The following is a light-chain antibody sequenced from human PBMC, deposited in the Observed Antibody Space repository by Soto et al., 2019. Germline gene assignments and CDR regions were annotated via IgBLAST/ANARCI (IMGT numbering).Light chain of an antibody. CDR1: QSVSSN. Sequence: DIVLTQSPATLSVSPGESATLSCRASQSVSSNLAWHQQKPGQAPRLLIYGASSRATGVPDRFSGNGSGTDFTLTSIRIESEDLALYYLQQSADLLITFGRGTRLDIK. CDR2: GAS. CDR3: QQSADLLIT. J-gene: IGKJ1*01. V-gene: IGKV3D-20*02.